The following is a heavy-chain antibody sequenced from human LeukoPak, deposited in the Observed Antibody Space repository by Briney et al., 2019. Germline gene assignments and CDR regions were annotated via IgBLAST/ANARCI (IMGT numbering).Heavy chain of an antibody. D-gene: IGHD2-21*01. CDR3: ATADFVVVIAPHAFDI. V-gene: IGHV1-24*01. CDR1: GYTLTELS. CDR2: FDPEDGET. J-gene: IGHJ3*02. Sequence: ASVKVSCKVSGYTLTELSMHWVRQAPGKGLEWMGGFDPEDGETIYAQKFQGRVTMTEDTSTDTAYMELSSLRSEDTAVYYCATADFVVVIAPHAFDIWGQGTIVTVSS.